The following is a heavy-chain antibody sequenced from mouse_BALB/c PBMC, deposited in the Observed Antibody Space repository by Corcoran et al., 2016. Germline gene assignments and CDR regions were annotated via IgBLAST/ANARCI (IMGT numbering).Heavy chain of an antibody. Sequence: EVQLQQSGAELVKPGASVKLSCTASGFNIKDTYMHWVKQGPEQGLEWIGRIDPANGNTKYDPKFQGKATITADTSSNTAYLQLSSLTSEDSAVYYCARYYRYYCAMDYGGQGTSVTVSS. D-gene: IGHD2-14*01. J-gene: IGHJ4*01. CDR3: ARYYRYYCAMDY. CDR1: GFNIKDTY. CDR2: IDPANGNT. V-gene: IGHV14-3*02.